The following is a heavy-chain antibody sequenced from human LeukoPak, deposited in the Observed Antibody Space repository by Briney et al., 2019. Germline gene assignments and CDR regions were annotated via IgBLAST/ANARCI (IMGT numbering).Heavy chain of an antibody. Sequence: GSLRLSCAASGFTFSDYYMSWIRQAPGKGLEWVSYISNSGNTIYYADSVKGRFTISRDNAKNSLYLQMNSLRVEDTAVYYCASWPVGWYGEDSWGQGTLVTVSS. J-gene: IGHJ4*02. V-gene: IGHV3-11*01. CDR1: GFTFSDYY. CDR3: ASWPVGWYGEDS. D-gene: IGHD6-19*01. CDR2: ISNSGNTI.